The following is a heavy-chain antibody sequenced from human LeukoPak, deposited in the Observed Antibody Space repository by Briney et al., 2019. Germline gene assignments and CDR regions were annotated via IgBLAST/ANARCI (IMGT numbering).Heavy chain of an antibody. CDR1: GYTFTGYY. D-gene: IGHD3-10*01. V-gene: IGHV1-2*02. J-gene: IGHJ6*04. CDR2: INPNTGGT. CDR3: ARDFGELFGMDV. Sequence: AVKVSCKASGYTFTGYYMHWVRQAPGQGLEWMGWINPNTGGTNYAQKFQGRVTMTRDTSISTAYMELSRLRSDDTAVYYCARDFGELFGMDVWGKGTTVTVSS.